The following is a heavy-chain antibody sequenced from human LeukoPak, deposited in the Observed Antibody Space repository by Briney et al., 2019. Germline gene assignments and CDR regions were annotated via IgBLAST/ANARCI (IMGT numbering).Heavy chain of an antibody. V-gene: IGHV3-30*02. J-gene: IGHJ4*02. CDR1: GFTFNNFG. CDR2: IRYDGSNT. CDR3: AKDGTSYYYIYY. D-gene: IGHD2/OR15-2a*01. Sequence: PGGSLRLSCAASGFTFNNFGMHWVRPAPGKGLEWLAFIRYDGSNTYYADSVKGRFTVSRDDSKNTLYLQMNSLRGDDTAVYYCAKDGTSYYYIYYWGQGTLVTVSS.